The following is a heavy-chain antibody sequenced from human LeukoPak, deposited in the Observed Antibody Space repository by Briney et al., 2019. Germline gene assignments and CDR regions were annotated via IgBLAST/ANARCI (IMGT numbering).Heavy chain of an antibody. Sequence: GGSLRLSCAASGFTFSIYWMSWVRQAPGKGLEWVANIKQDGSEKYYVDSVKGRFTISRDNAKNSLSLQMNSLRAEDTAVYYCARAVAESEDYRGQGTLVTVSS. J-gene: IGHJ4*02. CDR2: IKQDGSEK. V-gene: IGHV3-7*04. CDR1: GFTFSIYW. D-gene: IGHD6-19*01. CDR3: ARAVAESEDY.